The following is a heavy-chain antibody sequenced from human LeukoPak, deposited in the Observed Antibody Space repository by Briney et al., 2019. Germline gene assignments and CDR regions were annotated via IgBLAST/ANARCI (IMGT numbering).Heavy chain of an antibody. CDR1: GGTFSSYA. V-gene: IGHV1-69*13. CDR2: IIPIFGTA. D-gene: IGHD3-22*01. Sequence: SVKVSCKASGGTFSSYAISWVRQAPGQGLEWMGGIIPIFGTANYAQKFQGRVTITADESTSTAYMELSSLRSEDTAVYYCARAHCSSTSCYLDYYDSNGYYYPGAFDIWGQGTMVTVSS. CDR3: ARAHCSSTSCYLDYYDSNGYYYPGAFDI. J-gene: IGHJ3*02.